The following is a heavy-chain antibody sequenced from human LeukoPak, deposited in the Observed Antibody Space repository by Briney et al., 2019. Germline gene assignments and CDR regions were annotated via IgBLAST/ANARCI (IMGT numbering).Heavy chain of an antibody. V-gene: IGHV3-33*03. CDR2: IWYDGSKK. Sequence: GGSLRLSCAASGFSFSSYGMHWVRQAPGKGLEWVAVIWYDGSKKYYADSVKGRFIISRDNAKNSLYLQMSNLRAEGTAVYFCARGGGLDVWGQGATVTVSS. D-gene: IGHD3-16*01. CDR1: GFSFSSYG. CDR3: ARGGGLDV. J-gene: IGHJ6*02.